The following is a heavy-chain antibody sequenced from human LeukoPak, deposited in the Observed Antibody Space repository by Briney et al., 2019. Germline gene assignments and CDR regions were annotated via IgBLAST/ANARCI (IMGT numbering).Heavy chain of an antibody. V-gene: IGHV3-23*01. CDR1: GITFSNFA. D-gene: IGHD5/OR15-5a*01. J-gene: IGHJ3*02. CDR3: AEGPSVYDAFDI. Sequence: GGSLRLSCAASGITFSNFAMSWVRQAPGKGLEWVSGISTSVSSTYYADSVKGRFTISRDNSKNTLYLQMNSLRAEDTAVYYCAEGPSVYDAFDIWGQGTMVTVSS. CDR2: ISTSVSST.